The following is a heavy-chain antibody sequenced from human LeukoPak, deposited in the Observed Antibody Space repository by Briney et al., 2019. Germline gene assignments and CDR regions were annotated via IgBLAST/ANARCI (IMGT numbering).Heavy chain of an antibody. D-gene: IGHD3-16*01. CDR2: IYVGDSDT. J-gene: IGHJ3*01. Sequence: GESLKISCKGSGYSFTNYWIAWVRQMPRKGLEWMGIIYVGDSDTRYSPSFQGQVTISADKSFSTAYLQWTRLKASDTAMYYCARGGPTDGLDVWGQGTMVIVSS. CDR3: ARGGPTDGLDV. V-gene: IGHV5-51*01. CDR1: GYSFTNYW.